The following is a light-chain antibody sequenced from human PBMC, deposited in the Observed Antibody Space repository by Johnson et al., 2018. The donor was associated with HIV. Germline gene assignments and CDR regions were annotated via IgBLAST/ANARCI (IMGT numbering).Light chain of an antibody. CDR3: GTWDSSLSACRV. CDR2: ENN. CDR1: SSNIGNNY. J-gene: IGLJ1*01. Sequence: QSVLTQPPSVSAAPGQKVTISCSGSSSNIGNNYVSWYQQLPGTAPKLLIYENNKRPSGIPDRFSGSRSGPSATLGITGLQTGEEDDYYCGTWDSSLSACRVFGTGTKVTVL. V-gene: IGLV1-51*02.